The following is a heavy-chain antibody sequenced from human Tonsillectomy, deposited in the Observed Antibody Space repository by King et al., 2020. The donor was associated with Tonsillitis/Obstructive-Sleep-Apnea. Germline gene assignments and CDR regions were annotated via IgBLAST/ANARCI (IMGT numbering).Heavy chain of an antibody. CDR1: GFSLSTSGMC. CDR2: IDWDDYK. D-gene: IGHD6-25*01. Sequence: RVTLKESGPALVKPTQTLTLTCSFSGFSLSTSGMCVSWIRQPPGKALEWIARIDWDDYKYYSTSLKTRLTISKDTSKNQVVLTMTNMDTVDTATYYCARESSDFAIDYWGQGTLVTVSS. J-gene: IGHJ4*02. CDR3: ARESSDFAIDY. V-gene: IGHV2-70*11.